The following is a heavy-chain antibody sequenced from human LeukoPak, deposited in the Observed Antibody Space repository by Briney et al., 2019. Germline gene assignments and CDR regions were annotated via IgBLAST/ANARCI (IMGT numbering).Heavy chain of an antibody. J-gene: IGHJ4*02. CDR3: ARRGEYCSSTSCYSGDS. D-gene: IGHD2-2*01. V-gene: IGHV6-1*01. CDR1: GDSVSSNSAA. Sequence: SQTLSLTCAISGDSVSSNSAAWNWIRQSPSRGLEWLGRTYYRSKWYNDYAVSVKSRITINPDTTKNQFSLQLNSVTHEDTAVYYCARRGEYCSSTSCYSGDSWGKGPLVPVSS. CDR2: TYYRSKWYN.